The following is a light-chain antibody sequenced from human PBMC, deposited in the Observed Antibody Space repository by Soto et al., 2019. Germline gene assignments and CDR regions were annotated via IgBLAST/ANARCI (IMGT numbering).Light chain of an antibody. J-gene: IGLJ2*01. Sequence: QSALTQPASVSGSPGQSITISCTGTSSDVGTYNSVSWYQQHPSKAPKLMIYDVDIRPSGVSNRFSGSKSGNTASLTISGLQADDEADYYCSSYTRSSTVLFGGGTKLTVL. CDR1: SSDVGTYNS. V-gene: IGLV2-14*01. CDR3: SSYTRSSTVL. CDR2: DVD.